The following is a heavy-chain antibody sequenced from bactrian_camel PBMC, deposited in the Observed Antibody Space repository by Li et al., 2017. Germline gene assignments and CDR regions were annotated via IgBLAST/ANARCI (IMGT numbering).Heavy chain of an antibody. CDR3: ATERWFST. CDR2: IYTRDGRT. D-gene: IGHD2*01. J-gene: IGHJ6*01. CDR1: GYAYKECC. V-gene: IGHV3S1*01. Sequence: VQLVESGGGLVQPGGSLRLSCAVSGYAYKECCIGWFRQAPGKKREGVASIYTRDGRTYYADSVKGRLAISQDNAKNMLYLQMNSLKTEDTAVYYCATERWFSTWGQGTQVTVS.